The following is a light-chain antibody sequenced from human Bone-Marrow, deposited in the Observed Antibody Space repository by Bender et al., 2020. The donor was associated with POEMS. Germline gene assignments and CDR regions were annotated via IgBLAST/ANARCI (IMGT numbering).Light chain of an antibody. CDR3: SSYAGTYVI. J-gene: IGLJ2*01. CDR1: SSDVGGYNL. CDR2: EVS. V-gene: IGLV2-23*02. Sequence: QSALTQPASVSGSPGQSITISCTGTSSDVGGYNLVSWYQQHPGKAPKLMIYEVSKRPSGVSNRFSGSKSGNTASLTISGLQAEDEADYYCSSYAGTYVIFGGGTKLTVL.